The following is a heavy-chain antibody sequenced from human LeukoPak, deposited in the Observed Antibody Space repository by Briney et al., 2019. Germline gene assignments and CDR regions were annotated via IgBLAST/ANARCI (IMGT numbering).Heavy chain of an antibody. V-gene: IGHV3-21*01. Sequence: GGSLRLSCAASGFTFSSYSMNWVRQAPGKGLEWVSSISSSSSCIYYADSVKGRFTISRDNAKNSLYLQMNGLRAEDTAVYYCARDGDYYDSSGYPYWGQGTLVTVSS. CDR3: ARDGDYYDSSGYPY. CDR2: ISSSSSCI. D-gene: IGHD3-22*01. CDR1: GFTFSSYS. J-gene: IGHJ4*02.